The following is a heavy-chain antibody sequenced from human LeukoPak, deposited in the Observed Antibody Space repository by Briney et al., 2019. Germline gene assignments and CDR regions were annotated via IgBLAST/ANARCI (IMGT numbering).Heavy chain of an antibody. CDR1: GFTFSSYA. Sequence: GGSLRLSCAASGFTFSSYAMSWVRQAPGKGLEWVSAISGSGGSTYYADSVKGRFTISRDNSKNTLYLRMNSLRAEDTAVYYCAKSSRYYVNYLDYWGQGTLITVSS. CDR3: AKSSRYYVNYLDY. V-gene: IGHV3-23*01. CDR2: ISGSGGST. J-gene: IGHJ4*02. D-gene: IGHD3-10*02.